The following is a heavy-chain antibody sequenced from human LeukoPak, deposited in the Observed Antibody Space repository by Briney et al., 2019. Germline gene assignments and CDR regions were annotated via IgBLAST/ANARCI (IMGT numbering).Heavy chain of an antibody. V-gene: IGHV4-34*01. J-gene: IGHJ4*02. D-gene: IGHD1-26*01. Sequence: SETLSLTCAVYGGSFSGYYWSWIRQPPGKGLEWIGEINHSGSTNYNPSLKSRVTISVDTSKNQFSLKLSSVTAADTAVYYCAGGSSGSYGSYYFDYWGQGTLVTVSS. CDR3: AGGSSGSYGSYYFDY. CDR1: GGSFSGYY. CDR2: INHSGST.